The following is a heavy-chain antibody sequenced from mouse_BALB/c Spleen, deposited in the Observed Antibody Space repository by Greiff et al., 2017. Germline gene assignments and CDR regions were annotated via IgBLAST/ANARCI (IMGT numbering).Heavy chain of an antibody. V-gene: IGHV7-3*02. D-gene: IGHD2-3*01. J-gene: IGHJ4*01. CDR1: GFTFTDYY. CDR2: IRNKANGYTT. CDR3: ARDRGLLFYAMDY. Sequence: EVKLVESGGGLVQPGGSLRLSCATSGFTFTDYYMSWVRQPPGKALEWLGFIRNKANGYTTEYSASVKGRFTISRDNSQSILYLQMNTLRAEDSATYYCARDRGLLFYAMDYWGQGTSVTVSS.